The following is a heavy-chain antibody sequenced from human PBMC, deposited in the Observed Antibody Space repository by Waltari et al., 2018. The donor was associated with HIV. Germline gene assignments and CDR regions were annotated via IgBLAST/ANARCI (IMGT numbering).Heavy chain of an antibody. CDR3: ARQSSPDY. CDR2: TYPGDSDT. V-gene: IGHV5-51*01. Sequence: AQLVQPGAEVTKPRESLKTSCKGSGDGFTSYWIGWVRQMPGKGLEWMGLTYPGDSDTRYSPSFQGQVTISADKSISTAYLQWSSLKASDTAMYYCARQSSPDYWGQGTLVTVSS. CDR1: GDGFTSYW. J-gene: IGHJ4*02.